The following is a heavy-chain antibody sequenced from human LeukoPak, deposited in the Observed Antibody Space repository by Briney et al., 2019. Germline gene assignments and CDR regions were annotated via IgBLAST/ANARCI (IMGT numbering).Heavy chain of an antibody. CDR2: IYTSGST. J-gene: IGHJ4*02. Sequence: PSETLSLTCTVSGGSISSGSYYWSWIRQPAGKGLEWIGRIYTSGSTNYNPSLKSRVTISVDTSKNQFSLKLSSVTAADTAVYYCARDGVASSAIRNWGQGTLVTASS. V-gene: IGHV4-61*02. D-gene: IGHD6-25*01. CDR3: ARDGVASSAIRN. CDR1: GGSISSGSYY.